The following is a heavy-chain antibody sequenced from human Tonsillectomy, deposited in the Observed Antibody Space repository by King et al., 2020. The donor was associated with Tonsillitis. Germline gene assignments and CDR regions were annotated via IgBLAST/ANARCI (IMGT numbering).Heavy chain of an antibody. CDR2: IYPGDSDT. CDR3: ARGLNFRSGYYHDDAFDI. V-gene: IGHV5-51*03. CDR1: GYSFRSHW. D-gene: IGHD3-22*01. J-gene: IGHJ3*02. Sequence: LQLVQSGSEVKKPGESLKISCKGSGYSFRSHWIAWVRQMTGKGLEWSGVIYPGDSDTRYRPSFQGQVTISADKSLSTAYLQWSSLKASDTATYYCARGLNFRSGYYHDDAFDIWGQGTMVTVSS.